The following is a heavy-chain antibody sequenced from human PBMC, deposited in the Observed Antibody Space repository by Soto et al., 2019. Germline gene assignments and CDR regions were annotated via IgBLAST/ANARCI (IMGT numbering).Heavy chain of an antibody. J-gene: IGHJ4*02. CDR2: ISGAGGGT. CDR3: AKDHCSTTSCYFDY. V-gene: IGHV3-23*01. CDR1: GFTFSKSA. Sequence: EVQVLESGGDLVQPGGSLRLSCAASGFTFSKSAMSLVRQAPGKGLEWVSAISGAGGGTYYADSVKGRFTISRDNSKNTRYLQMNSLRAEDTAIYYCAKDHCSTTSCYFDYWGQGTLVTVSS. D-gene: IGHD2-2*01.